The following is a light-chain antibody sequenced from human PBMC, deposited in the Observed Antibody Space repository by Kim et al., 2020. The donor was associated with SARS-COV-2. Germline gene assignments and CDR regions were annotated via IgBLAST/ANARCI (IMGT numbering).Light chain of an antibody. J-gene: IGLJ2*01. CDR1: RGSIDDNA. CDR3: QSYNRDNVL. V-gene: IGLV6-57*03. Sequence: GTRVTTPANRSRGSIDDNAVQWYQQRPGGVPTTVIYEDDQRPSGVSDRFSGSIDNSSNSASLTISGLRTEDEADYYCQSYNRDNVLFGGGTQLTVL. CDR2: EDD.